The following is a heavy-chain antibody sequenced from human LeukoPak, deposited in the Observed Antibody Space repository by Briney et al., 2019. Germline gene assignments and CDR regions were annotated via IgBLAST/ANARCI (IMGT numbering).Heavy chain of an antibody. CDR2: ISPNSGDT. V-gene: IGHV1-2*02. Sequence: GSVMGFCKASGYTFIDYYMHWVRQEPAERLEWMGWISPNSGDTNYAQKFQGRVTMTRDTSITTAYMELSRLRSDDTAVYYCARDGGLDYWGQGTPVTVSS. D-gene: IGHD2-15*01. CDR1: GYTFIDYY. CDR3: ARDGGLDY. J-gene: IGHJ4*02.